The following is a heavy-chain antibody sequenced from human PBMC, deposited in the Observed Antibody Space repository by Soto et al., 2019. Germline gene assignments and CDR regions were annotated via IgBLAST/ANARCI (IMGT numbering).Heavy chain of an antibody. V-gene: IGHV1-69*12. J-gene: IGHJ4*02. CDR2: IIPMFGTA. CDR3: ASGIQLWLRRINNGYSG. CDR1: GGTFSTYA. D-gene: IGHD5-18*01. Sequence: QVQLVQSGAEVKKPESSVKVSCKAPGGTFSTYAISWVRQAPGQGLAWMGGIIPMFGTANYAQRFQDRVTITADESTNTFYMALSSLRSADTAVYFCASGIQLWLRRINNGYSGWGQGTLVTVSS.